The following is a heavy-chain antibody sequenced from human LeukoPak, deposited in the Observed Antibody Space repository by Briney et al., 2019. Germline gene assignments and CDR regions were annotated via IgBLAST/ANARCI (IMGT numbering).Heavy chain of an antibody. Sequence: GGSLRLSCAASGFTFTNYAMSWVRQAPGKGLEWVSAISGSGGSTYYADSVKGRFTISRDNSKNTLYLQMNSLRAEDTAVYYCAKNGHYDFWSGGGDAFDIWGQGTMVTVSS. J-gene: IGHJ3*02. CDR2: ISGSGGST. CDR1: GFTFTNYA. D-gene: IGHD3-3*01. V-gene: IGHV3-23*01. CDR3: AKNGHYDFWSGGGDAFDI.